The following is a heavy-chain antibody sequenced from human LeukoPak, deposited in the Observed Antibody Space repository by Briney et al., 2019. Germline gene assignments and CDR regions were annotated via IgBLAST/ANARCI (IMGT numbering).Heavy chain of an antibody. CDR2: ISSSSSTI. CDR3: ARDDWVGATTFDY. J-gene: IGHJ4*02. V-gene: IGHV3-48*01. D-gene: IGHD1-26*01. Sequence: GGSLRLSCAASGFTFSSYSTNWVRQAPGKGLEWVSYISSSSSTIYYADSVKGRFTISRDNAKNSLYLQMNSLRAEDTAVYYCARDDWVGATTFDYWGQGTLVTVSS. CDR1: GFTFSSYS.